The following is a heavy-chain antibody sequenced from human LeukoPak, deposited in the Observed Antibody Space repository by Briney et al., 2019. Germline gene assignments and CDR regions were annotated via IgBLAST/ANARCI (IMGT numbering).Heavy chain of an antibody. CDR3: ARLITHPDYYDSSGPFGY. Sequence: GASVKVSCKASGYTFTSYYMHWVRQAPGQGLEWMGIINPSGGSTSYAQKFQGRVTMTRDTSTSTVYMELSSLRSEDTAVYYCARLITHPDYYDSSGPFGYWGQGTLVTVSS. J-gene: IGHJ4*02. CDR1: GYTFTSYY. D-gene: IGHD3-22*01. CDR2: INPSGGST. V-gene: IGHV1-46*01.